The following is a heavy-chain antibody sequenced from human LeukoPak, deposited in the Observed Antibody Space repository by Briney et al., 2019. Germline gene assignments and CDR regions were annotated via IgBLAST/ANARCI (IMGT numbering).Heavy chain of an antibody. Sequence: PGGSLRLSCAASGFTFSRYTMNWVRQAPGKGLEWVSSISSSSSYIYYADSVKGRFTISRDNAKNSLYLQMNSLRAEDTAVYYCARALGSDNWFDPWGQGTLVTVSS. D-gene: IGHD2-2*03. J-gene: IGHJ5*02. CDR3: ARALGSDNWFDP. V-gene: IGHV3-21*01. CDR1: GFTFSRYT. CDR2: ISSSSSYI.